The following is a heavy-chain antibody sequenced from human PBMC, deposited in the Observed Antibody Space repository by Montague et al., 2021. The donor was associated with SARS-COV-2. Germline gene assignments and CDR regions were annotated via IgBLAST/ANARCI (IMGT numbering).Heavy chain of an antibody. D-gene: IGHD6-19*01. CDR3: ARESSGCFFRRCSRYGMDV. J-gene: IGHJ6*02. CDR1: GSSISSSNW. V-gene: IGHV4-4*02. CDR2: IYHSGST. Sequence: SETLSLTCAVSGSSISSSNWWSWVRQPPGKGLEWIGEIYHSGSTNHNPSLKSRVTISVDKSKNQFSLKLSSVTAADTAVYYCARESSGCFFRRCSRYGMDVWGQGTTVTVSS.